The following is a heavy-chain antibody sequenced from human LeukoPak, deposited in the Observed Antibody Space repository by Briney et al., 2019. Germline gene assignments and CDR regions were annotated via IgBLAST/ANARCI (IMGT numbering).Heavy chain of an antibody. CDR3: ARAEKAVTGTLDY. CDR1: GDSISNYY. Sequence: SETLSLTCTVSGDSISNYYWSWIRQSPGKELEWIGYMYNRGSTIYNPSLKSRVTISPDTSKNQFSLRLTSVTAADTAVYYCARAEKAVTGTLDYWGQGTLITVSS. D-gene: IGHD6-19*01. CDR2: MYNRGST. J-gene: IGHJ4*02. V-gene: IGHV4-59*01.